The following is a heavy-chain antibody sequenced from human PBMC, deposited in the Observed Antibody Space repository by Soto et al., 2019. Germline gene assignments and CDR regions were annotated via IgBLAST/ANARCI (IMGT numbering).Heavy chain of an antibody. V-gene: IGHV1-46*03. Sequence: QVQLVQSGAEVKKPGASVKVSCKASGYTFTSYYMHWVRQAPGQGLEWMGIINPSGGSTSYAQKFQGRVTMTRETSTSTVYMELSSLRSEDTAVYYCASPHCSGSSCYSFSRLDYYGMDVWGQGTTVTVSS. D-gene: IGHD2-15*01. J-gene: IGHJ6*02. CDR2: INPSGGST. CDR3: ASPHCSGSSCYSFSRLDYYGMDV. CDR1: GYTFTSYY.